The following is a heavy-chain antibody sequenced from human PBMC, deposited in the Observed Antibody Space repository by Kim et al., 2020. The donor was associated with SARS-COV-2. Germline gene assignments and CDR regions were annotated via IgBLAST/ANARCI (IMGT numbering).Heavy chain of an antibody. Sequence: YYADSVKGRFTLPRDNAKQSLYLQMSSLRDEDTAMYYCASTEFLDYWGQGTLVTVSS. J-gene: IGHJ4*02. D-gene: IGHD3-10*01. CDR3: ASTEFLDY. V-gene: IGHV3-48*02.